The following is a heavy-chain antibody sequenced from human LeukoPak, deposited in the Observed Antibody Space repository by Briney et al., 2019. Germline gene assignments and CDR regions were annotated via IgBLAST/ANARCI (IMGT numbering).Heavy chain of an antibody. CDR3: ARVLSCSSTSCYGNWFDP. Sequence: SETLSLTCSVSGGSISSYYWSWIRQPAGKGLEWIGRIYTSGSTNYNPSLKSQVTISVDTSKNQFSLKLSSVTAADTAVYYCARVLSCSSTSCYGNWFDPWGQGTLVTVSS. D-gene: IGHD2-2*01. V-gene: IGHV4-4*07. J-gene: IGHJ5*02. CDR2: IYTSGST. CDR1: GGSISSYY.